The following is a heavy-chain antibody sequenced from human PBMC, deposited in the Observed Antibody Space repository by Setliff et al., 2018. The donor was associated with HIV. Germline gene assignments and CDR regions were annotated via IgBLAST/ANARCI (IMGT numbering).Heavy chain of an antibody. CDR3: TSEDKVTRTVTYYFDY. D-gene: IGHD4-17*01. V-gene: IGHV3-30*04. CDR2: ISFDGSKK. J-gene: IGHJ4*02. CDR1: GFTFSTYS. Sequence: GGSLRLSCAASGFTFSTYSMHWVRQAPGKGLEWVAVISFDGSKKNFADSVKGRFTISRDNSKKTLYLQMNALRVEDTGVYYCTSEDKVTRTVTYYFDYWGQGTLVTVSS.